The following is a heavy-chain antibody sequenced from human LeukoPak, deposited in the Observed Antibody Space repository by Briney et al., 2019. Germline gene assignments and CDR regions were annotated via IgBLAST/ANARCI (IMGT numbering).Heavy chain of an antibody. CDR1: GYTFSNYW. Sequence: GESLKISCKVSGYTFSNYWIGWVRQMPGKGLEWVGIIYPADSETRYSPSFQGEVTMSVDKSINTAYLLWSSLKASDTAIFYCARKISGSYYGLDYWGQGTLVTVSS. D-gene: IGHD1-26*01. CDR3: ARKISGSYYGLDY. CDR2: IYPADSET. J-gene: IGHJ4*02. V-gene: IGHV5-51*01.